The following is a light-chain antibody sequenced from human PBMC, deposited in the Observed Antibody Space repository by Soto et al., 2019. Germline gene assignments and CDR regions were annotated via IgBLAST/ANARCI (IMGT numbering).Light chain of an antibody. CDR1: QSVTSNY. J-gene: IGKJ1*01. V-gene: IGKV3-20*01. Sequence: IVLTQSPGTLSLSPGERATLFCRASQSVTSNYFAWYQQKPGQAPRLLIYGISDRATGIPDRFSGSGSGTDFTLTISCLQSEDFATYYCQQYYSYPRTFGQGTKVEIK. CDR2: GIS. CDR3: QQYYSYPRT.